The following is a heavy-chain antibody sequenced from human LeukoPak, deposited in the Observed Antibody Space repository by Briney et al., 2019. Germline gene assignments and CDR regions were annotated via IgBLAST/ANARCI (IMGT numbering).Heavy chain of an antibody. Sequence: GGSLRLSCAASGFTFSSYSMNWVRQAPGKGLEWVSSISSSSSYIYYADSVKGRFTISRDNAKNSLYLQMNSLRAEDTAVYYCAREIVGLGYLDYWGQGTLVTVSS. D-gene: IGHD6-19*01. CDR1: GFTFSSYS. V-gene: IGHV3-21*01. CDR3: AREIVGLGYLDY. CDR2: ISSSSSYI. J-gene: IGHJ4*02.